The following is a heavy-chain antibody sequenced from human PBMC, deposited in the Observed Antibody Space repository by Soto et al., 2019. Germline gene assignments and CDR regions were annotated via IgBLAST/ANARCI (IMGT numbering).Heavy chain of an antibody. CDR3: AKTSGVIVVVTSFDH. V-gene: IGHV3-23*01. CDR2: ISGSGESK. D-gene: IGHD3-22*01. CDR1: GFTSSKYA. Sequence: PGGSLRLSCAASGFTSSKYALTWVRQAPGKGLEWVSAISGSGESKYDADSVKGRFTISRDNSKNTLYLEMNSLRPEDTAMYYCAKTSGVIVVVTSFDHWGQGTLVTVSS. J-gene: IGHJ4*02.